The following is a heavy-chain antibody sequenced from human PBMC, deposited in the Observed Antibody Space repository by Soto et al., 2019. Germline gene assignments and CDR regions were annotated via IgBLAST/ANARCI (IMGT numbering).Heavy chain of an antibody. V-gene: IGHV3-23*01. Sequence: GGSLRLSCAASGFTFSSYAMSWVRQAPGKGLEWVSAISGSGGSTYYADSVMGRFTISRDNSKNTLYLQMNSLRAEDTAVYYCAKTQDDSSGYYWDYWGQGTLVTVSS. CDR1: GFTFSSYA. CDR2: ISGSGGST. J-gene: IGHJ4*02. D-gene: IGHD3-22*01. CDR3: AKTQDDSSGYYWDY.